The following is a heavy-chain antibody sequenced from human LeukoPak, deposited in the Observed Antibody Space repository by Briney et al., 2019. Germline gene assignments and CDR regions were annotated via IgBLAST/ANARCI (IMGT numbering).Heavy chain of an antibody. V-gene: IGHV4-59*01. D-gene: IGHD5-12*01. CDR3: ARGYVTYYYYYMDV. Sequence: SETLSPTCTVSGGSISSYYWSWIRQPPGKGLEWIGYIYYSGSTNYNPSLKSRVTISVDTSKNQFSLKLSSVTAADTAVYYCARGYVTYYYYYMDVWGKGTTVTVSS. J-gene: IGHJ6*03. CDR1: GGSISSYY. CDR2: IYYSGST.